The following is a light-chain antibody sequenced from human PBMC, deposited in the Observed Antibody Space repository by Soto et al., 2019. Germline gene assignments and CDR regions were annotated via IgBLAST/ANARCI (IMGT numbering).Light chain of an antibody. CDR1: QGIRND. CDR3: LQDDSDPLT. J-gene: IGKJ4*01. Sequence: AIQMTQSPSSLSASVGNRVTIRCRASQGIRNDLGWYHQKPGKAPKLFITAASTLHSEVPSRFRVSGSGSDFTFSIISLQPEDFATYYCLQDDSDPLTFAGGTKVEVK. V-gene: IGKV1-6*01. CDR2: AAS.